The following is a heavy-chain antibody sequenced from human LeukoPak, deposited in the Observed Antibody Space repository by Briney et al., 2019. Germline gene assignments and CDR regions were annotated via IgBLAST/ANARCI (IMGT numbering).Heavy chain of an antibody. CDR2: ISYDGSNR. CDR1: GFTFSNYA. D-gene: IGHD3-22*01. CDR3: ASSQTPTYYYDSSGYSVYGMDV. J-gene: IGHJ6*02. V-gene: IGHV3-30*04. Sequence: GGSLRLSCAASGFTFSNYAIHWVRQAPGKGLEWVTVISYDGSNRYYIDSVKGRFTISRDNSKNTLYLQMNSLRAEDTAVYYCASSQTPTYYYDSSGYSVYGMDVWGQGTTVTVSS.